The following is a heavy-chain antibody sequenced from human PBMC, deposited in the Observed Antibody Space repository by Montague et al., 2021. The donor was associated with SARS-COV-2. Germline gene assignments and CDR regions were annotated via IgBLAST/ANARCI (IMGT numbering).Heavy chain of an antibody. D-gene: IGHD5-12*01. J-gene: IGHJ6*02. Sequence: SETLSLTSTVSGASVRTYYWSWIRQSAGKKLEWMGRLYTSGSTYYNPSLKSRVTMSLDTSKNLFSLNLSSMTAADTAVYYCARDGADYSFAYYYEMDVWGQGIAVTVSS. CDR2: LYTSGST. CDR1: GASVRTYY. CDR3: ARDGADYSFAYYYEMDV. V-gene: IGHV4-4*07.